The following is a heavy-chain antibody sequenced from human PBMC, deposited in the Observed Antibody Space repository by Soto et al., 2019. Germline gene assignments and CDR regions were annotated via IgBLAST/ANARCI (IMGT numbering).Heavy chain of an antibody. V-gene: IGHV4-4*02. Sequence: SKTLSLTCAVSGVSISSGNWWTWDRQSPKRGLEYIGEIFHDGTANYYPSFERRVAISVDTSKNQFSLKLTSVTAADTAIYFCARLVYDTRLNYMYFDFWGQGTLVTVSS. CDR3: ARLVYDTRLNYMYFDF. D-gene: IGHD3-10*01. J-gene: IGHJ4*02. CDR2: IFHDGTA. CDR1: GVSISSGNW.